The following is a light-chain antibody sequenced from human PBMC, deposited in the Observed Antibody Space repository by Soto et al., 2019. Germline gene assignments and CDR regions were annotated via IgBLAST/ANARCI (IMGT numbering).Light chain of an antibody. Sequence: EIVLTQSPATLSLFPGESATLSCRASHSIGFYLAWYKQKPGQAPRLLIYDASNRATDIPARFSGSGSETDFTLTIGSLEPEDFAVYYCQQRTNGPSFGGGTKVEIK. V-gene: IGKV3-11*01. J-gene: IGKJ4*01. CDR1: HSIGFY. CDR2: DAS. CDR3: QQRTNGPS.